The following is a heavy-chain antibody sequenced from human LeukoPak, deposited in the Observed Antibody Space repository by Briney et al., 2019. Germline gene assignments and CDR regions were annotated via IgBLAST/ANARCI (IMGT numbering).Heavy chain of an antibody. D-gene: IGHD7-27*01. Sequence: GGSLRLSCAASGFAFSDYSMNWVRQAPGKGLEWIANTRGSGSGRGSAKYYAGAVQGRFTISRDNAQNPMYMQMNSLRAEDTAFYYCARNDNWGFDYWGQGALVTVSS. J-gene: IGHJ4*02. CDR3: ARNDNWGFDY. V-gene: IGHV3-11*04. CDR1: GFAFSDYS. CDR2: TRGSGSGRGSAK.